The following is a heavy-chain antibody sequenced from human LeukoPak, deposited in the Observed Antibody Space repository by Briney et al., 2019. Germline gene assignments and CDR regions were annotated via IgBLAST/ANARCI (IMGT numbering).Heavy chain of an antibody. V-gene: IGHV1-46*01. CDR3: VPRWAGDRSFGMDV. Sequence: GASVTVSFKASGGTFSSYAISWVRQAPGQGLEWMGVINPSGGNTYYAQKLQGRVTLTRDTSTSTVYMELSSLRSEDTAIYYCVPRWAGDRSFGMDVWGQGTTVTVSS. D-gene: IGHD3-16*01. CDR1: GGTFSSYA. J-gene: IGHJ6*01. CDR2: INPSGGNT.